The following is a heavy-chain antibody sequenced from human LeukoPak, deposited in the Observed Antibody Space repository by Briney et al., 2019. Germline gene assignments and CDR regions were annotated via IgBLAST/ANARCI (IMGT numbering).Heavy chain of an antibody. Sequence: CXASGFTFSNYAMSWVRQAPGKGLEWVSAISGSDGSTNYADSVKGRFTISRDNSKNTLYLQMNRLRAEDTAVYYCXXGXXAXFDYWGXGTLVAVSS. CDR3: XXGXXAXFDY. J-gene: IGHJ4*02. V-gene: IGHV3-23*01. CDR1: GFTFSNYA. CDR2: ISGSDGST.